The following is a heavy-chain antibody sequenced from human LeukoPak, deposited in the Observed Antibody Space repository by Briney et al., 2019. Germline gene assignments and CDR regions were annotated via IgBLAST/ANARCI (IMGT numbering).Heavy chain of an antibody. Sequence: GGSLRLSCATSGFTFSRFSMRWVRQAPGKGLEWVSSIYFTGNHISYADSVKGRFTISRDNANNSVYLKMNGLRAEDTAVYYCAREFSTVGNFDYWGQGTLVTVSS. V-gene: IGHV3-21*01. D-gene: IGHD3-3*02. J-gene: IGHJ4*02. CDR1: GFTFSRFS. CDR2: IYFTGNHI. CDR3: AREFSTVGNFDY.